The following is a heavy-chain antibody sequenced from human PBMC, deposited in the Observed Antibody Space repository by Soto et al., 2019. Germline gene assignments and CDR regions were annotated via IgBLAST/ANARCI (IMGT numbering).Heavy chain of an antibody. CDR3: AALPITMVRGVIIGDYYYYGMDV. Sequence: GGSLRLSCAASGFTFSSYAMSWVRQAPGKGLEWVSAISGSGGSTYYADSVKGRFTISRDNSKNTLYLQMNSLRAEDTAVYYCAALPITMVRGVIIGDYYYYGMDVWGQGTTVTVS. J-gene: IGHJ6*02. D-gene: IGHD3-10*01. CDR1: GFTFSSYA. CDR2: ISGSGGST. V-gene: IGHV3-23*01.